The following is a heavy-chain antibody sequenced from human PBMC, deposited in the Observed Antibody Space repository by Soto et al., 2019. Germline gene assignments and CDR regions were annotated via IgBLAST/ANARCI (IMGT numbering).Heavy chain of an antibody. D-gene: IGHD2-15*01. CDR2: ISAYNGNT. V-gene: IGHV1-18*04. J-gene: IGHJ5*02. Sequence: QVQLVQSGAEVKKPGASVKVSCKASGYTFTSYGISWVRQAPGQGLEWMGWISAYNGNTNYAQKIQGRVTMTTDTSTSTAYMELRSLRSDDTAVYYCAGVVVVAATALRWFDPWGQGTLVTVSS. CDR3: AGVVVVAATALRWFDP. CDR1: GYTFTSYG.